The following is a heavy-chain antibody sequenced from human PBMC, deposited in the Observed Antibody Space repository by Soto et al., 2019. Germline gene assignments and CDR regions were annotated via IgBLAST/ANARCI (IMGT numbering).Heavy chain of an antibody. Sequence: QVQLVQSGAEVKKPGASVKVSCKASGYTFTSYGISWVRQAPGQGLEWMGWISAYNGNTNYAQKLQGRVTMTTDTSTXXXYXXLRSLRSXXXXXXXXXXXMGXAVAALDYWGQGTLVTVSS. CDR2: ISAYNGNT. V-gene: IGHV1-18*01. D-gene: IGHD6-19*01. CDR3: XXXMGXAVAALDY. CDR1: GYTFTSYG. J-gene: IGHJ4*02.